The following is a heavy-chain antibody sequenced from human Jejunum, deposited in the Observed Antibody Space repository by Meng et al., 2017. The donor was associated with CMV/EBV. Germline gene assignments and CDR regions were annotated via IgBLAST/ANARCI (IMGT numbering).Heavy chain of an antibody. CDR3: ARDRTVYADSRYYYYGVDV. D-gene: IGHD2-2*01. V-gene: IGHV4-59*01. Sequence: ISRSFWSWFLQPPGKGLEWIGHISYSGSTNYTPSLKSRVTMSVDTSRNQFSVRLSSVTAADTAVYYCARDRTVYADSRYYYYGVDVWGQGSTVTVSS. J-gene: IGHJ6*02. CDR2: ISYSGST. CDR1: ISRSF.